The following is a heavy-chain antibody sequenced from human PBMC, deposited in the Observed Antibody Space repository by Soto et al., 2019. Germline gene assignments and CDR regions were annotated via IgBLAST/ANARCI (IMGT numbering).Heavy chain of an antibody. CDR2: IYYSGST. CDR3: ARVGAVTPLIGFDY. V-gene: IGHV4-59*06. Sequence: PSETLSLTCTVSGCSISSYYWSWIRQHPGKGLEWIGYIYYSGSTYYNPSLKSRVTISVDTSKNQFSLKLSSVTAADTAVYYCARVGAVTPLIGFDYWGQGTLVTVSS. CDR1: GCSISSYY. D-gene: IGHD4-4*01. J-gene: IGHJ4*02.